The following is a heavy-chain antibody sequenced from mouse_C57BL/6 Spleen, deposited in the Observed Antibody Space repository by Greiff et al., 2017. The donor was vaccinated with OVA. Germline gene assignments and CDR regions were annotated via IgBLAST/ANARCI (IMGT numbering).Heavy chain of an antibody. Sequence: EVQGVESGEGLVKPGGSLKLSCAASGFTFSSYAMSWVRQTPEKRLEWVAYISSGGDYIYYADTVKGRFTISRDNARNTLYLQMSSLKSEDTAMYYCTRDGTTVVGYFDVWGTGTTVTVSS. J-gene: IGHJ1*03. CDR1: GFTFSSYA. V-gene: IGHV5-9-1*02. CDR2: ISSGGDYI. D-gene: IGHD1-1*01. CDR3: TRDGTTVVGYFDV.